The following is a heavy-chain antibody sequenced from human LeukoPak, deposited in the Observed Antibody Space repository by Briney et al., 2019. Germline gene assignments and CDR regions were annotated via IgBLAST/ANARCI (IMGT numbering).Heavy chain of an antibody. D-gene: IGHD3-22*01. CDR2: INHSGST. J-gene: IGHJ3*02. CDR1: GGSFSGYY. CDR3: AREGHYYDSSGHDAFDI. V-gene: IGHV4-34*01. Sequence: SETLSLTCAVYGGSFSGYYWSWIRQPPGKGLEWIGEINHSGSTNYNPSLKSRVTISVDTSKNQFSLKLSSVTAADTAVYYCAREGHYYDSSGHDAFDIWGQGTMVTVSS.